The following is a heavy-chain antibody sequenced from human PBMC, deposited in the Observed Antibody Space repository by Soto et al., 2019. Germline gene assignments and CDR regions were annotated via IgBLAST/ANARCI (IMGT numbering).Heavy chain of an antibody. V-gene: IGHV3-23*01. J-gene: IGHJ6*02. CDR2: ISSSSSYI. CDR3: ARYIPGVRYYGMDV. Sequence: TGGSLRLSCAASGFTFSSYAMSWVRQAPGKGLEWVSAISSSSSYIYYADSVKGRFTISRDNSGNTLFLEMYSLRAEDTAVYYCARYIPGVRYYGMDVWGQGTTVTVSS. CDR1: GFTFSSYA. D-gene: IGHD2-2*01.